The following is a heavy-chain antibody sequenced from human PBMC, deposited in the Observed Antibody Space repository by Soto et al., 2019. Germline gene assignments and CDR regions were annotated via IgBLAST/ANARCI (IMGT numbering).Heavy chain of an antibody. D-gene: IGHD6-13*01. V-gene: IGHV3-23*01. CDR3: AKEPVIAAAGIQNWFDP. CDR1: GFTFSSYA. J-gene: IGHJ5*02. CDR2: ISGSGGST. Sequence: GGSLKLSCAASGFTFSSYAMSWVRQAPGKGLEWVSAISGSGGSTYYADSVKGRFTISRDNSKNTLYLQMNSLRAEDTAVYYCAKEPVIAAAGIQNWFDPWGQGTLVTVSS.